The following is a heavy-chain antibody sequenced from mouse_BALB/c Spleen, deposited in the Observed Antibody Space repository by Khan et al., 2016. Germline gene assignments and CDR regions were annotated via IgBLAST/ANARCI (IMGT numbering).Heavy chain of an antibody. Sequence: EVQLQESGPGLVKPSQSLSLTCTVTGYSITSDYAWNWIRQFPGNKLEWMGYISYSGSTSYNPSLKSRISITRDTSKNQFFLQLNSVTTGDTATYYCASGTGYFDYWGQGTTLTVSS. CDR1: GYSITSDYA. CDR3: ASGTGYFDY. V-gene: IGHV3-2*02. J-gene: IGHJ2*01. CDR2: ISYSGST. D-gene: IGHD4-1*01.